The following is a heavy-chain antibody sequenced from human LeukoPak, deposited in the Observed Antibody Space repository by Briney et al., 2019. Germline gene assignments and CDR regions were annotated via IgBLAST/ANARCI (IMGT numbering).Heavy chain of an antibody. CDR2: TYYRSKWYN. Sequence: SQTLSPTCAISGDSVSSNSAAWNWIRQSPSRGLGWLGRTYYRSKWYNDYAVSVKSRITINPDTSKNQFSLQLNSVTPEDTAVYYCARDRVVPAAIPGYYYYYGMDVWGQGTTVTVSS. CDR3: ARDRVVPAAIPGYYYYYGMDV. J-gene: IGHJ6*02. CDR1: GDSVSSNSAA. V-gene: IGHV6-1*01. D-gene: IGHD2-2*01.